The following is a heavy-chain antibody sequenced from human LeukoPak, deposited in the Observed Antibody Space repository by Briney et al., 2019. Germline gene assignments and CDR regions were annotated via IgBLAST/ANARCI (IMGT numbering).Heavy chain of an antibody. CDR1: GFTFSTFA. Sequence: PGGSLRLSCEASGFTFSTFAMIWVRQPPGKGLEWVSSIFPSGGEIHYADSVRGRFTISRDNSKSTLSLQMNSLRAEHTAIYYCATYRQVLLPFESWGQGTLVTVSS. CDR2: IFPSGGEI. V-gene: IGHV3-23*01. D-gene: IGHD2-8*02. CDR3: ATYRQVLLPFES. J-gene: IGHJ4*02.